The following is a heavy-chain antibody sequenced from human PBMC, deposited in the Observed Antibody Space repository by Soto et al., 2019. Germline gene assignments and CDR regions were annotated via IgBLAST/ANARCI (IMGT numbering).Heavy chain of an antibody. CDR1: GYSFTNYW. D-gene: IGHD3-10*01. CDR2: IYPGDSNT. Sequence: PGGSLKISCKGSGYSFTNYWIGWVRQMPGKGLEWMGIIYPGDSNTKYSPSFQGQVTISADKSIPTAYLQWSSLRASDTAMYYCARGDYYFDYWGQGTLVTVSS. J-gene: IGHJ4*02. V-gene: IGHV5-51*01. CDR3: ARGDYYFDY.